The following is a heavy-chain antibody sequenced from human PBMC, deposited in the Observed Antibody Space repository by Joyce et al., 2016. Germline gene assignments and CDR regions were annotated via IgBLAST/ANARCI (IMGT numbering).Heavy chain of an antibody. CDR2: IYYTGTT. V-gene: IGHV4-59*11. Sequence: QVQLRESGPRLLKPAETLSLRCSVSGAFISAHHWSWIRQPPGKAMEWIGHIYYTGTTTDKPSLRSRLTISMYPSRTQFSLELRSVTEADTANYFCARTDEWVDFWGQGVPVTVSS. CDR1: GAFISAHH. J-gene: IGHJ4*02. CDR3: ARTDEWVDF. D-gene: IGHD1-26*01.